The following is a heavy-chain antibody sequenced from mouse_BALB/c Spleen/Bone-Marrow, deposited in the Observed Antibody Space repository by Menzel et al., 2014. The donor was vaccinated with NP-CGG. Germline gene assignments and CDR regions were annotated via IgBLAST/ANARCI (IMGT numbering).Heavy chain of an antibody. CDR3: ARDVGYGNYFVY. J-gene: IGHJ3*01. V-gene: IGHV7-1*02. D-gene: IGHD2-10*02. Sequence: EVQVVESGGGLVQPGDPLRLSCATSGFTFSDFYMEWVRQPPGKRLEWIAASRNKAKYYTTEYSASVKGRFIVSRDTSQSVLYLQMNALRAEDTAIYYCARDVGYGNYFVYWGQGTLVTVSA. CDR1: GFTFSDFY. CDR2: SRNKAKYYTT.